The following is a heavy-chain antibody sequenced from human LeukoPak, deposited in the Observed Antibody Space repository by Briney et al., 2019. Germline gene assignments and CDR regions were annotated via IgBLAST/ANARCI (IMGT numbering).Heavy chain of an antibody. V-gene: IGHV3-7*01. CDR2: IKQDGSDK. J-gene: IGHJ4*02. CDR1: GFTFTSYW. Sequence: HAGRSLRLSCAASGFTFTSYWMNWVRQAPGKGLEWVAGIKQDGSDKYYVDSVKGRFTISRDNAKNSVYLQMNSLRADDTAVYYCARRNLFDYWGQGTLVTVSS. CDR3: ARRNLFDY.